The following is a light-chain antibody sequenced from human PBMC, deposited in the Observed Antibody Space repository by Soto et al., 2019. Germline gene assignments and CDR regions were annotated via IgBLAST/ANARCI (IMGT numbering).Light chain of an antibody. J-gene: IGLJ1*01. CDR1: SSDVGGYNY. CDR2: DVS. CDR3: SSYTSSSTLVV. V-gene: IGLV2-14*01. Sequence: QSVLTQPASVSGSPGQSITISCTGTSSDVGGYNYVSWYQQHPGKAHKLMNYDVSNRPSGVSNRFSGSKSGNTASLTISGLQAEDEADYYCSSYTSSSTLVVFGTGTKVTVL.